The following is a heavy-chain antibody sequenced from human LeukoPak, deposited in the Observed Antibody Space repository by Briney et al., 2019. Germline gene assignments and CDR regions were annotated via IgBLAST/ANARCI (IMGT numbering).Heavy chain of an antibody. CDR2: INPNSGGT. CDR3: ARDREGAYSGSFIDY. CDR1: GYTFTGYY. D-gene: IGHD1-26*01. V-gene: IGHV1-2*02. Sequence: ASVNVSCKASGYTFTGYYMHWARQAPGQGLEWMGWINPNSGGTNYAQKFQGRVTMTRDTSISTAYMELSRLRSDDTAVYYCARDREGAYSGSFIDYWGQGTPVTVSS. J-gene: IGHJ4*02.